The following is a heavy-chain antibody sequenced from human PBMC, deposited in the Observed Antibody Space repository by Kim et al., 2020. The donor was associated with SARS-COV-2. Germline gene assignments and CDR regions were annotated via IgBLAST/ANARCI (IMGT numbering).Heavy chain of an antibody. CDR3: ASPYGSGSYSPLDV. CDR2: IIPIFGTA. D-gene: IGHD3-10*01. Sequence: SVKVSCKASGGTFSSYAISWVRQAPGQGLEWMGGIIPIFGTANYAQKFQGRVTITADESTSTAYMELSSLRSEDTAVYYCASPYGSGSYSPLDVWGQGTTVTVSS. CDR1: GGTFSSYA. J-gene: IGHJ6*02. V-gene: IGHV1-69*13.